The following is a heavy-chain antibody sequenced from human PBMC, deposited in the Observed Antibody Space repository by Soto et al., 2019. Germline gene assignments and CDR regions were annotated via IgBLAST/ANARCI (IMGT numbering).Heavy chain of an antibody. CDR2: ISGSGGST. Sequence: GGSLRLSCAASGFTFSSYAMSWVRQAPGKGLEWVSAISGSGGSTYYAEYVKGRFTISRDNSKNTLYLQMNSLRAEDTAVYYCAREWLSPSYYYMDVWGKGTTVTVSS. D-gene: IGHD3-3*01. CDR3: AREWLSPSYYYMDV. J-gene: IGHJ6*03. V-gene: IGHV3-23*01. CDR1: GFTFSSYA.